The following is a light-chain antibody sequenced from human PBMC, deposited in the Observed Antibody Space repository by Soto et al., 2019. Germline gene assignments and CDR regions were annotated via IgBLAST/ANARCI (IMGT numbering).Light chain of an antibody. CDR3: QQRHMWPIT. J-gene: IGKJ5*01. CDR2: DAY. V-gene: IGKV3D-20*02. CDR1: QSISRSD. Sequence: EIVLTQSPGTLSLSPGESATLSCRASQSISRSDLAWYRHRPGQSPRLLIYDAYNRATGIPPRFSGSGSGTDFTLTISSLEPEDSAVYYCQQRHMWPITFGQGTRLEIK.